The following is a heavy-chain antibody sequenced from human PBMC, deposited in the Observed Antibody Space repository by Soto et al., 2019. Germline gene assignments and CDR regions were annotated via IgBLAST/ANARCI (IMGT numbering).Heavy chain of an antibody. D-gene: IGHD4-17*01. CDR3: ARALYGDYDWFAP. CDR1: GYTFTGYD. V-gene: IGHV1-2*04. J-gene: IGHJ5*02. CDR2: INPNSGGT. Sequence: ASVKVSCKASGYTFTGYDMHWVRQAPGQGLEWMGWINPNSGGTKYAQKFQGWVTMTRDTSISTAYMELSRLRSDDTAVYYCARALYGDYDWFAPWGQGTLVTVSS.